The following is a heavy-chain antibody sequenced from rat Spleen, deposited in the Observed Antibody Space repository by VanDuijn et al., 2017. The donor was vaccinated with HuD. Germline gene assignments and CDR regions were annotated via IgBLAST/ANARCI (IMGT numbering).Heavy chain of an antibody. V-gene: IGHV5-31*01. CDR1: GFTFNNYW. CDR3: ARQGGYNSYVMDA. Sequence: EVQLVESGGGLVQPGRSLKLSCVASGFTFNNYWMSWIRQAPGKGLEWVASITNTGGSIYYPDSVKGRFTISRDDAQNTLYLQMDSLRSEDTATYYCARQGGYNSYVMDAWGQGASVTVSS. J-gene: IGHJ4*01. CDR2: ITNTGGSI. D-gene: IGHD1-4*01.